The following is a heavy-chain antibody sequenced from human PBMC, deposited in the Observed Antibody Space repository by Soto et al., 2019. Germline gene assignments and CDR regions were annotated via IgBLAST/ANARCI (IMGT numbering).Heavy chain of an antibody. Sequence: PSDTLSLTCAVDGGSFRGYYWSWIRQAPGKGLEWIGEINHSGSTNYNPSLKSRVTISVDTSKNQFSLKLSSVTAADTAVYYCARVGYDILTGYYRVAYNWFDPWGQGTLVTVS. V-gene: IGHV4-34*01. D-gene: IGHD3-9*01. CDR2: INHSGST. CDR3: ARVGYDILTGYYRVAYNWFDP. CDR1: GGSFRGYY. J-gene: IGHJ5*02.